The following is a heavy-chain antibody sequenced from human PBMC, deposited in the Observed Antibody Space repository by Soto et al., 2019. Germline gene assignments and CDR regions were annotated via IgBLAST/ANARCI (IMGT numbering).Heavy chain of an antibody. Sequence: PGESLKISCKGSGYSFTSYWIGWVRQMPGKGLEWMGIIYPGDSDTRYSPSFQGQVTISADKSISTAYLQWSSLKASDTAMYYCARHGIVVVPAAANSRYYYYYMDVWGKGTTVTVSS. D-gene: IGHD2-2*01. CDR1: GYSFTSYW. CDR3: ARHGIVVVPAAANSRYYYYYMDV. V-gene: IGHV5-51*01. J-gene: IGHJ6*03. CDR2: IYPGDSDT.